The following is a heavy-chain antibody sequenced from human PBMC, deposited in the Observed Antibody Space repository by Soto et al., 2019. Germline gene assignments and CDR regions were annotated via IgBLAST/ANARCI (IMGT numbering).Heavy chain of an antibody. V-gene: IGHV3-53*01. J-gene: IGHJ6*02. CDR2: IYAAGAT. CDR1: GFTVSSNY. Sequence: EVQLVESGGGLIQPGGSLRLSCAGSGFTVSSNYMRWVRQAPGKGLEWVSTIYAAGATYYADSVKGRFNISRDISKNIVYLQLNNLRAEDTAVYFCAKDMSAMVTGMDVWGQGTTVTVSS. CDR3: AKDMSAMVTGMDV. D-gene: IGHD5-18*01.